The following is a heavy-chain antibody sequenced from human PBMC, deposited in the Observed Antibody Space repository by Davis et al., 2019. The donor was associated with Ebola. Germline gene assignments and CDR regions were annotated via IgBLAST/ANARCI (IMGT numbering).Heavy chain of an antibody. V-gene: IGHV4-59*06. CDR3: ARDSSGDAFDL. D-gene: IGHD5-24*01. CDR2: MFYSGNT. CDR1: GGSISTYH. J-gene: IGHJ3*01. Sequence: PSETLSLTCTVSGGSISTYHWTWIRQHPGKGLEWIGCMFYSGNTCYNPSLKSRVTISVDTSKNQFSLRLTSVTAADTAVYYCARDSSGDAFDLWGQGTMVTVSS.